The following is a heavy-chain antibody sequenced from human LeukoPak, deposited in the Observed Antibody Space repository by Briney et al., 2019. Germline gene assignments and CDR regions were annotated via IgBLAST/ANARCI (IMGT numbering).Heavy chain of an antibody. CDR3: AKDRVVVVAAALYFDS. Sequence: GGSLRLSCAASGFTFSSYAMHWVRQAPGKGLEWVSGISGSGTSTYYADSVKGRFTISRDNSKNTLFVQMNSLRAEDTAIYYCAKDRVVVVAAALYFDSWGQGTLVTVSS. CDR1: GFTFSSYA. V-gene: IGHV3-23*01. CDR2: ISGSGTST. J-gene: IGHJ4*02. D-gene: IGHD2-15*01.